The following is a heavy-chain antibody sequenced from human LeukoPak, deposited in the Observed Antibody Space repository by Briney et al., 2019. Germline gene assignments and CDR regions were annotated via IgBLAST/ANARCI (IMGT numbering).Heavy chain of an antibody. D-gene: IGHD2-21*01. V-gene: IGHV1-2*02. Sequence: ASVKVSCRTSGYSFTDYYMHWVRQAPGQGLEWMGWINPNSGGTSSAQKFQGRVTMTRDTSITTVYMEVSWLTSDDTAIYYCARADRLHGGPYLIGPWGQGTLVTVSS. CDR2: INPNSGGT. CDR1: GYSFTDYY. CDR3: ARADRLHGGPYLIGP. J-gene: IGHJ5*02.